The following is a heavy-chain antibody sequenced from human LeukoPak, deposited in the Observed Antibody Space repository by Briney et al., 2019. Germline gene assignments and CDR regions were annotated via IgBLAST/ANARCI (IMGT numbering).Heavy chain of an antibody. D-gene: IGHD6-13*01. V-gene: IGHV5-51*01. CDR3: AVAHNSSWYVFDY. J-gene: IGHJ4*02. Sequence: GESLKISCQASGYRFTRSWIAWVRQMPGKGLEWMGIIYPGDSDTKYSPSFQGQVTILADKSDSTAYLQWSSLKASDVAIYYCAVAHNSSWYVFDYWGQGTLVTVSS. CDR1: GYRFTRSW. CDR2: IYPGDSDT.